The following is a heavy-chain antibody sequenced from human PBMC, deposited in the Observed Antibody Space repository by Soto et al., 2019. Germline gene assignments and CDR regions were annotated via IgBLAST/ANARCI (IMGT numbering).Heavy chain of an antibody. CDR3: AREAAETVGDGYWCDP. Sequence: QVQLQESGPGLLRPSDTLSLTCTVSSDSFSGYYWSWIRQPAGKGLEWIGRVYTNGATNYTPSLTSRVTMAVDTSRNQFSLRLRFVTAADTAVYYCAREAAETVGDGYWCDPWGQGVQVTVSS. CDR1: SDSFSGYY. J-gene: IGHJ5*02. D-gene: IGHD6-13*01. CDR2: VYTNGAT. V-gene: IGHV4-4*07.